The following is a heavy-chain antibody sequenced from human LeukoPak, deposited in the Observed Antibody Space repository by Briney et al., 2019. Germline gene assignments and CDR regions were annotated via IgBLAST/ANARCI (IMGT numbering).Heavy chain of an antibody. CDR1: GGSFSGYY. D-gene: IGHD3-10*01. CDR2: INHSGST. CDR3: ARVGYGSGNFDAFDI. V-gene: IGHV4-34*01. J-gene: IGHJ3*02. Sequence: PSETLSLTCAVYGGSFSGYYWSWIRQPPGKGLEWIGEINHSGSTNYNPSLKSRVTISVDTSKNQFSLKLSSVTAADTAVYYCARVGYGSGNFDAFDIWGQGTMVTVSS.